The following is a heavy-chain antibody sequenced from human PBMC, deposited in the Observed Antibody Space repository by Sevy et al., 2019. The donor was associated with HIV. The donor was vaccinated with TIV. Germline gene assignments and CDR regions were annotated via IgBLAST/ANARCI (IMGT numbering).Heavy chain of an antibody. Sequence: GGSLRLSCAASGFTFSKAWMNWVRQAPGKGPEWVGRIKSKTDGWPTDFAAFVKGRFKISRDDSNDTLFLQMDNLEVEDTAVYYCTTAHQWFGNLRLDWGQGTLVTVSS. D-gene: IGHD3-10*01. J-gene: IGHJ4*02. CDR2: IKSKTDGWPT. CDR3: TTAHQWFGNLRLD. V-gene: IGHV3-15*01. CDR1: GFTFSKAW.